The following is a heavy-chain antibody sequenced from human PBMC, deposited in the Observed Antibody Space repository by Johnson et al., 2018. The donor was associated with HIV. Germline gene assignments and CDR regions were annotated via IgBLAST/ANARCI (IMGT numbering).Heavy chain of an antibody. CDR1: GFTFSTYT. V-gene: IGHV3-30*04. CDR2: ISYDGSNK. J-gene: IGHJ3*01. CDR3: ANLYSSSSYVFDF. D-gene: IGHD6-6*01. Sequence: QVQLVQSGGGLVQPGGSLRLSCAASGFTFSTYTLHWVRLAPGKGLEWVAVISYDGSNKYYADSVKGRFTISRDNAKNSLYLQMNSLRAEDTALYYCANLYSSSSYVFDFWGQGTMVTVSS.